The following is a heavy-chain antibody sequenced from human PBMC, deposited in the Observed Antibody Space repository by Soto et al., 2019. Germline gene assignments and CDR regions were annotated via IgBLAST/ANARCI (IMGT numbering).Heavy chain of an antibody. D-gene: IGHD3-22*01. CDR3: ARDRRGYMPSYGMDV. J-gene: IGHJ6*02. V-gene: IGHV1-46*01. CDR2: INPSGGST. Sequence: QVQLVQSGAEGKKPGASVKVSCKASGYTFTSYYMHWVRQAPGQGLEWMGIINPSGGSTSYAQKFQGRVTMTRDTSTSTVYMELSSLRSEDTAVYYCARDRRGYMPSYGMDVWGQGTTVTVSS. CDR1: GYTFTSYY.